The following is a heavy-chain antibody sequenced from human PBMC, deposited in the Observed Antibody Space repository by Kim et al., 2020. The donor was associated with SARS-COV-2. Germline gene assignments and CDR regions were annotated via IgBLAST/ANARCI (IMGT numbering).Heavy chain of an antibody. CDR3: ARNGGSYRFEY. J-gene: IGHJ4*02. Sequence: ASVKVSCKASGYSFSYNGFHWVRQAPGQGLEWMGWINVANGDTKYSQKFQGRVSIMTDTSASTVYMELSSLISEDTALYYCARNGGSYRFEYWCQGTLVT. CDR2: INVANGDT. D-gene: IGHD1-26*01. V-gene: IGHV1-3*01. CDR1: GYSFSYNG.